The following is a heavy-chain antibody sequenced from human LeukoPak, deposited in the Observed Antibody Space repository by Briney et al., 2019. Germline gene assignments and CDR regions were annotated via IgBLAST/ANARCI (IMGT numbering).Heavy chain of an antibody. Sequence: PSETLSLTCAVYGGSFSGYYWSWIRQPPGKGLEWIGEINHSGSTNYNPSLKSRVTISVDTSKNQFSLKLSSVTAADTAVYYCARVKDYDSSGYYNWFDPWGQGTLVTVSS. CDR3: ARVKDYDSSGYYNWFDP. J-gene: IGHJ5*02. V-gene: IGHV4-34*01. CDR1: GGSFSGYY. CDR2: INHSGST. D-gene: IGHD3-22*01.